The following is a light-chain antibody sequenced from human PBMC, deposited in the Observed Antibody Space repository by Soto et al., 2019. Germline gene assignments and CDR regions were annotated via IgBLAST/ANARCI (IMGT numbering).Light chain of an antibody. J-gene: IGLJ2*01. CDR3: SSYTSSTTVL. V-gene: IGLV2-14*01. CDR1: SRDVGGYNY. CDR2: DVS. Sequence: QSALTQPASVSGSPGQSITISCTGTSRDVGGYNYVSWYQQHPGKAPKLMIYDVSERPSGVSNRYSGSKSGNTASLTISGLQAEDEADYYCSSYTSSTTVLFGGGTQLTVL.